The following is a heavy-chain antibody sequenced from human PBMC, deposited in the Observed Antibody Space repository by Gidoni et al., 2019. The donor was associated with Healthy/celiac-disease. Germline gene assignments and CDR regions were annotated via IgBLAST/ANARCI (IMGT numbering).Heavy chain of an antibody. CDR3: ARRIASAGQYFDY. D-gene: IGHD6-25*01. V-gene: IGHV4-59*01. Sequence: HVRLQESGAGLVTPSEALGRTCTISAGSIGTYYWTWIRQPPGKGLEWTGNIYFRGSTNYKPSLKRRVTISVHRPKKQFSLKLSSVTATDTAVYYCARRIASAGQYFDYWGQGTLVTVSS. CDR2: IYFRGST. J-gene: IGHJ4*02. CDR1: AGSIGTYY.